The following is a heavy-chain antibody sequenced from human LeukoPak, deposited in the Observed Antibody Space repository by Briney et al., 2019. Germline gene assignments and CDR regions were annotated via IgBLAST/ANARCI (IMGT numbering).Heavy chain of an antibody. D-gene: IGHD3-22*01. Sequence: SETLSLTCTVSGGAISSYYWSWIRQPPGKGLEWIGDIYYSGSTNYNPSLKSRVTISVDTSKNQFSLKLSSVTAADTAVYYCASISSGYYAYWGQGTLVTVSS. J-gene: IGHJ4*02. V-gene: IGHV4-59*08. CDR3: ASISSGYYAY. CDR1: GGAISSYY. CDR2: IYYSGST.